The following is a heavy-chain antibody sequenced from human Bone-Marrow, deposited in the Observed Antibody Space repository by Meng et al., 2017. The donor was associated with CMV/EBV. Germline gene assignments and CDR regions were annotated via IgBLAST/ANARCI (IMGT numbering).Heavy chain of an antibody. CDR1: GGTFSSYA. V-gene: IGHV1-69*05. D-gene: IGHD6-6*01. CDR3: ARGTSIAAPIGY. CDR2: IIPIFGTA. Sequence: SVKVSCKASGGTFSSYAISWVRQAPGQGLEWMGGIIPIFGTANYAQKFQGRVTITTDESTSTAYMELSSLRSEDTAVYYCARGTSIAAPIGYWGQGTLVTVSS. J-gene: IGHJ4*02.